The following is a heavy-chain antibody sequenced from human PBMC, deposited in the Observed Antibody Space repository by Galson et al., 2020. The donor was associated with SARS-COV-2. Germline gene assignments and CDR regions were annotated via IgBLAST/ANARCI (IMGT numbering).Heavy chain of an antibody. Sequence: ASVKVSCKASGYTFTSYGISWVRQAPGQGLEWMGWISAYNGNTNYAQKLQGRVTMTTDTSTSTAYMELRSLRSDDTAVYYCAISNYDSSGLNYFDYWGQGTLVTVSS. CDR2: ISAYNGNT. V-gene: IGHV1-18*01. CDR3: AISNYDSSGLNYFDY. J-gene: IGHJ4*02. D-gene: IGHD3-22*01. CDR1: GYTFTSYG.